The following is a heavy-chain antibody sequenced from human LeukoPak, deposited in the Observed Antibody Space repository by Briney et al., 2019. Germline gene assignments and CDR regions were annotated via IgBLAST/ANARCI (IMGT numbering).Heavy chain of an antibody. CDR3: ARDVTRQVMDV. CDR1: GGSISSGGYY. D-gene: IGHD2-15*01. J-gene: IGHJ6*02. CDR2: IHHSGST. Sequence: SETLSLTCTVSGGSISSGGYYWNWIRQPPGKGLEWIGYIHHSGSTSYNPSLLSRVTISVDKSKNQFSLEMRSVTAADTAVYYCARDVTRQVMDVWGQGTTVTVSS. V-gene: IGHV4-30-2*01.